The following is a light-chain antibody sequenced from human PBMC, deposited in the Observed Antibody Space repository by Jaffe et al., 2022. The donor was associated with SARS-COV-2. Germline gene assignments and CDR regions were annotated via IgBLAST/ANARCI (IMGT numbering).Light chain of an antibody. CDR3: QKYNTVPRR. CDR1: QDISRF. Sequence: DIQMTQSPSSLSASVGDRVTITCRATQDISRFLAWYQLRPGKGPQLLVYGASTLQFGVPSRFSGSGSGTDFNLTVSSLQPEDVATYFCQKYNTVPRRFGPGTRVEIK. J-gene: IGKJ1*01. CDR2: GAS. V-gene: IGKV1-27*01.